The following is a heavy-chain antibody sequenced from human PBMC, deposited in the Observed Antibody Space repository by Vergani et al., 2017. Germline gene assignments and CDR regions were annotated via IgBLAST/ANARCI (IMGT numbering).Heavy chain of an antibody. D-gene: IGHD3-10*01. CDR3: ARRETVIRGVLERAFDY. J-gene: IGHJ4*02. CDR2: IYPGDSET. Sequence: EVQLVQSGAEVKKPGESLKISCKGSGFSFSTYWIGWVRQMPGKGLEWMGIIYPGDSETRYSPSFQGQVTISADKSIATAYLQWSSLKAADTAIYYCARRETVIRGVLERAFDYWGQGTLVTVSS. CDR1: GFSFSTYW. V-gene: IGHV5-51*01.